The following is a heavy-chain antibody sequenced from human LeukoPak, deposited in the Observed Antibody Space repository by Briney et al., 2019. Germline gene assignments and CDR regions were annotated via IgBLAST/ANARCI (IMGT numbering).Heavy chain of an antibody. Sequence: PGGSLRLSCTASGFTFSSYSMNWVRQAPGKGLEWVSSISGSSRYIYYADSVKGRFTISRDNAKNSLYLQMNSLRAEDTAVYYCARDFSIVASYPYGMDVWGQGTTVTVSS. V-gene: IGHV3-21*01. CDR3: ARDFSIVASYPYGMDV. CDR1: GFTFSSYS. CDR2: ISGSSRYI. J-gene: IGHJ6*02. D-gene: IGHD2-15*01.